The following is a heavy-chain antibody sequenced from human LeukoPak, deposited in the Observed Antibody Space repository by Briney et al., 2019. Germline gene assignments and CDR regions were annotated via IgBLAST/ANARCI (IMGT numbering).Heavy chain of an antibody. J-gene: IGHJ4*02. CDR3: ASGYSSGWYRRFDY. Sequence: GGSLRLSCAASGFSFSRYWMSWVRQAPGKGLEWVASTQPDGSAQYYVDSVKGRFTISRDNAKNSLYLQMNSLRAEDTAVYYCASGYSSGWYRRFDYWGQGTLVTVSS. V-gene: IGHV3-7*01. CDR2: TQPDGSAQ. CDR1: GFSFSRYW. D-gene: IGHD6-19*01.